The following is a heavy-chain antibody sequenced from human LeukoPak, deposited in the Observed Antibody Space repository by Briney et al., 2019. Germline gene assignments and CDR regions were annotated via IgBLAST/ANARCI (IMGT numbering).Heavy chain of an antibody. J-gene: IGHJ6*03. CDR2: ISAYNGNT. CDR3: ARDSPGSLLREYYYYYMDV. V-gene: IGHV1-18*01. Sequence: ASVKVSCKASGYTFTSYGISWVRQAPGQGLEWMGWISAYNGNTNYAQKLQGRVTMTTDTSTSTAYMELRSLRSDDTAVYYCARDSPGSLLREYYYYYMDVWGKGTTVTISS. CDR1: GYTFTSYG. D-gene: IGHD3-10*01.